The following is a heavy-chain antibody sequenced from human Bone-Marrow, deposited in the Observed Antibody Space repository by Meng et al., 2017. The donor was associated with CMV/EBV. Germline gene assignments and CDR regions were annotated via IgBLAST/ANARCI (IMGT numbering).Heavy chain of an antibody. V-gene: IGHV1-2*02. J-gene: IGHJ6*02. CDR2: INPNSGGT. D-gene: IGHD2-2*01. CDR1: GYTFTGYY. Sequence: ASVKVSCKASGYTFTGYYMHWVRQAPGQGLEWMGWINPNSGGTNYAQKFQGRVTMTRDTSISTAYMELSRLRSDDTAVYYCAREPFNCSSTSCYGTYYYYYGMDVWGQGTTVTVS. CDR3: AREPFNCSSTSCYGTYYYYYGMDV.